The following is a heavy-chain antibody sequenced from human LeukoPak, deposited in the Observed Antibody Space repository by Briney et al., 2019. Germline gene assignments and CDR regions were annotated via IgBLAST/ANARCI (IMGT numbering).Heavy chain of an antibody. V-gene: IGHV1-18*01. D-gene: IGHD7-27*01. CDR2: ISAYNGNT. CDR1: GYTFTSYG. Sequence: ASVKVSCKASGYTFTSYGISWVRQAPGQGLEWMGWISAYNGNTNYAQKLQGRVTMATDTSTSTAYMELRSLRSDDTAVYFCARDPSTGDWGYYYYYMDVWGKGTTVTVSS. J-gene: IGHJ6*03. CDR3: ARDPSTGDWGYYYYYMDV.